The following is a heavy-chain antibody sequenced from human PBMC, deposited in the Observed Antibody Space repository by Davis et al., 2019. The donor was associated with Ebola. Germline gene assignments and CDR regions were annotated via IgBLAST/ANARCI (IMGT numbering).Heavy chain of an antibody. CDR3: ARDQHCSSTSCLYYYYYGMDV. CDR1: GFTFSSYG. J-gene: IGHJ6*02. V-gene: IGHV3-30*03. Sequence: GGSLRLSCAASGFTFSSYGMHWVRQAPGKGLEWVAVISYDGSNKYYADSVKGRFTISRDNSKNTLYLQMNSLRAEDTAVYYCARDQHCSSTSCLYYYYYGMDVWGQGTTVTVSS. CDR2: ISYDGSNK. D-gene: IGHD2-2*01.